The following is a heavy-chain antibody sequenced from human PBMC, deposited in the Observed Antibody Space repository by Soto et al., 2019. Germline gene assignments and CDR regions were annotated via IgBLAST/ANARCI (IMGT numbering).Heavy chain of an antibody. V-gene: IGHV3-21*01. J-gene: IGHJ3*02. CDR3: ARPFPSGYCSSTSCSGYDAFDI. CDR1: GSTFSSYS. D-gene: IGHD2-2*01. CDR2: ISSSSSYI. Sequence: PGGSLRLSCAASGSTFSSYSMNWVRQAPGKGLEWVSSISSSSSYIYYADSVKGRFTISRDNAKNSLYLQMNSLRAEDTAVYYCARPFPSGYCSSTSCSGYDAFDIWGQGTMVTVSS.